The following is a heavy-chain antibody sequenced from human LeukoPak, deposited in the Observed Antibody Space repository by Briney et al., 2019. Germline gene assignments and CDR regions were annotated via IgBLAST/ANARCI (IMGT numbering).Heavy chain of an antibody. J-gene: IGHJ4*02. CDR1: GGSFSNYF. D-gene: IGHD3-16*01. CDR2: IYHNGKT. V-gene: IGHV4-34*01. Sequence: SETLSLTCGVNGGSFSNYFWTWIRQAPGRGLEWIGSIYHNGKTYYNPSLKSRVTISVPTSKNQFSLNLRSVTAADTAMYYCAREANVLERFGELSNWGQGTLVTVSS. CDR3: AREANVLERFGELSN.